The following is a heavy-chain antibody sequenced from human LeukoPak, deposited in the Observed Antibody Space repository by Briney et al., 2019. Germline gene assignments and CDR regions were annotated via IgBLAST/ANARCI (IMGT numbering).Heavy chain of an antibody. J-gene: IGHJ5*01. CDR2: IYSGGNT. V-gene: IGHV3-66*01. Sequence: GGSLRLSCAASGFTVSSSYMTWVRQAPGKGLEWVSVIYSGGNTYYTDSVQGRFTISRDNSKNTLYLQMNSLRAEDTAVYHCASSREATSNWFVYWGQGTLVTVSS. CDR3: ASSREATSNWFVY. CDR1: GFTVSSSY. D-gene: IGHD2-2*01.